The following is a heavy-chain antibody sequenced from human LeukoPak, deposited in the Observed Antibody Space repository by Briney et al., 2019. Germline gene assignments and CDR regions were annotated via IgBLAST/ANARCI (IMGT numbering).Heavy chain of an antibody. CDR3: ARGVRWLQLSYFDY. J-gene: IGHJ4*02. CDR2: IYYSGST. Sequence: SETLSLTCTVSGGSISSYYWSWIRQPPGKGLEWIGYIYYSGSTSYNPSLKSRVTISVDTSKNQFSLKLSSVTAADTAVYYCARGVRWLQLSYFDYWGQGTLVTVSS. CDR1: GGSISSYY. D-gene: IGHD5-24*01. V-gene: IGHV4-59*12.